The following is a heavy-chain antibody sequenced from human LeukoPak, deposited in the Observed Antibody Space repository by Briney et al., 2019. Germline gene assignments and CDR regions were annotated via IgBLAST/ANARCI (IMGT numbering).Heavy chain of an antibody. Sequence: SETLSLTCTVSGGSISSSSYYWGWIRQPPGKGLEWIGEIYHSGSTNYNPSLKSRVTISVDKSKNQFSLKLSSVTAADTAVYYCVRRTDYYDSSGYGYWYFDLWGRGTLVTVSS. D-gene: IGHD3-22*01. CDR2: IYHSGST. J-gene: IGHJ2*01. CDR3: VRRTDYYDSSGYGYWYFDL. CDR1: GGSISSSSYY. V-gene: IGHV4-39*07.